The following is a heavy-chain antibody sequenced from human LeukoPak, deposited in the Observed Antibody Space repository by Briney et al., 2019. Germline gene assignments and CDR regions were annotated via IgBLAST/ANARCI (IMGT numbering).Heavy chain of an antibody. Sequence: PSETLSLTCTVSGGSISSSSYYWGWIRQPPGKGLEWIGSIYYSGSTYYNPSLKSRVTISVDTSKNQFSLKLSSVTAADTAVYYCAAGQGTYCSSTSCYYNWFDPWGQGTLVTVSS. V-gene: IGHV4-39*01. CDR1: GGSISSSSYY. CDR3: AAGQGTYCSSTSCYYNWFDP. D-gene: IGHD2-2*01. CDR2: IYYSGST. J-gene: IGHJ5*02.